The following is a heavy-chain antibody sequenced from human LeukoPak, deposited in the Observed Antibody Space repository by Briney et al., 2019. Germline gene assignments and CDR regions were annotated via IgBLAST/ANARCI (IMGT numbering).Heavy chain of an antibody. CDR3: ARVIFGGSPPSP. J-gene: IGHJ5*02. V-gene: IGHV1-2*02. CDR2: INPNSGGT. D-gene: IGHD1-26*01. Sequence: GASVKVSCEASGYTFTGYYMHWVRQAPGQGLEWMGWINPNSGGTNYAQKFQGRVTMTRDTSISTAYMELSRLRSDDTAVYYCARVIFGGSPPSPWGQGTLVTVSS. CDR1: GYTFTGYY.